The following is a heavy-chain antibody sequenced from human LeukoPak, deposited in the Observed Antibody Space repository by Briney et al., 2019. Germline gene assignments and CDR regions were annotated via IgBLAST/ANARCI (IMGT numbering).Heavy chain of an antibody. V-gene: IGHV3-74*01. J-gene: IGHJ4*02. CDR3: ARDLRMGYYGSRSWFDY. CDR2: INSDGSST. D-gene: IGHD3-10*01. CDR1: GFTFSSYW. Sequence: GGSLRLSCAASGFTFSSYWMHWVRQAPGKGLVWVSRINSDGSSTSYADSVKGRFTISRDNAKNTLYLQMNSLRAEDTAVYYCARDLRMGYYGSRSWFDYWGQGTLVTVSS.